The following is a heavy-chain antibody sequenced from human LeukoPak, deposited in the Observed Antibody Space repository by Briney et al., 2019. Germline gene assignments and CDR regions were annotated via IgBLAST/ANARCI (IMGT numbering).Heavy chain of an antibody. CDR1: GYTFTSYY. V-gene: IGHV1-46*01. Sequence: ASVKVSCKASGYTFTSYYMHWVRQAPGQGPEWMGIINPSGGSTSYAQKFQGRVTMTTDMSTSTVYMELSSLRSEDTAVYYCARAGRPITMVRGVTKGWFDHWGQGTLVTVSS. CDR3: ARAGRPITMVRGVTKGWFDH. D-gene: IGHD3-10*01. J-gene: IGHJ5*02. CDR2: INPSGGST.